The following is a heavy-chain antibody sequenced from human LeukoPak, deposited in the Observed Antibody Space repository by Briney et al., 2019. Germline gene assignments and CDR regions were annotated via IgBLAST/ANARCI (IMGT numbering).Heavy chain of an antibody. V-gene: IGHV1-8*03. CDR1: GYTFTSYD. CDR2: MSPNSGNT. CDR3: ARGRKYVRFLDWDFDY. Sequence: GASVKVSCKASGYTFTSYDINWVRQATGQGLEWMGWMSPNSGNTGYAQKFQGRVTITRNTSISTAYMELSSLRSEDTAVYYCARGRKYVRFLDWDFDYWGQGTLVTVSS. D-gene: IGHD3-3*01. J-gene: IGHJ4*02.